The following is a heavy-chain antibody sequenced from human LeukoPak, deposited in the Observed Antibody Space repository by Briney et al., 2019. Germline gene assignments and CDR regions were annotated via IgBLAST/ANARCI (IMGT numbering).Heavy chain of an antibody. V-gene: IGHV4-4*07. CDR1: GGSISSYY. Sequence: SETLSLTCTVSGGSISSYYWSWIRQPAGKGLEWIGRIYTSGSTNYNPSLKSRVTMSVDTSKNQFSLKLSSVTAADTAVYYCARDKSIAARDWFDPWGQGTLVTVSS. D-gene: IGHD6-6*01. CDR2: IYTSGST. J-gene: IGHJ5*02. CDR3: ARDKSIAARDWFDP.